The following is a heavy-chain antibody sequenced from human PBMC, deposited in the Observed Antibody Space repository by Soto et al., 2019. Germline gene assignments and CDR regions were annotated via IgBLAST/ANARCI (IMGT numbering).Heavy chain of an antibody. D-gene: IGHD2-21*02. Sequence: GASVKVSCKASGGTFSSYAISWVRQAPGQGLEWMGGIIPIFGTANYAQKFQGRVTITADESTSTAYMELSSLRSEDTAVHYCARDVWQNGGDYYYHYGLDVWGQGTTVTVSS. V-gene: IGHV1-69*13. CDR2: IIPIFGTA. CDR1: GGTFSSYA. J-gene: IGHJ6*02. CDR3: ARDVWQNGGDYYYHYGLDV.